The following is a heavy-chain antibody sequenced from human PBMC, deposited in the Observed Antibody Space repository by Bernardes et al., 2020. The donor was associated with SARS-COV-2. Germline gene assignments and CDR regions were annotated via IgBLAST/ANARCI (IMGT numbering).Heavy chain of an antibody. V-gene: IGHV4-4*02. CDR3: ARPRVGGSTGTFEF. J-gene: IGHJ4*02. CDR1: GGSISSSNW. D-gene: IGHD1-1*01. CDR2: IHHQAGYT. Sequence: SETLSLTCSVSGGSISSSNWWSWVRQPPGKGLEWIGEIHHQAGYTNFNPSLKSRVTISADESKNQFSLKLSSVTAADTALYYCARPRVGGSTGTFEFWGQGSLVTVSS.